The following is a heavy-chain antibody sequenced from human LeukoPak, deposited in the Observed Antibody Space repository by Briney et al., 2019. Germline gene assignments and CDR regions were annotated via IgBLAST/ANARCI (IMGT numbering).Heavy chain of an antibody. J-gene: IGHJ4*02. D-gene: IGHD6-6*01. Sequence: GGSLRLSCAASGFTFSSNYMSWVRQAPGKGLEWMACIRHDGSNKDYADSVKGRVTISRDNSKNTLYLQMNSLRAEDTAVYYCSKYREYDGNDYWGQGTPVTVPS. CDR3: SKYREYDGNDY. V-gene: IGHV3-30*02. CDR2: IRHDGSNK. CDR1: GFTFSSNY.